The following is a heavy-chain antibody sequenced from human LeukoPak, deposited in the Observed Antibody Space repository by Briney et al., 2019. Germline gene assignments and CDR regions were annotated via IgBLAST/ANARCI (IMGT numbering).Heavy chain of an antibody. J-gene: IGHJ4*02. CDR2: ISGSGGST. Sequence: PGGSLRLSCAASGFTFSSYAMSWVRQAPGKGLEWVSAISGSGGSTYYADSVKGRFTISRDNSKNTLYLQVHSLRAEDTAVYYCATYGDYDYYFDYWGQGTLVTVSS. CDR3: ATYGDYDYYFDY. V-gene: IGHV3-23*01. D-gene: IGHD4-17*01. CDR1: GFTFSSYA.